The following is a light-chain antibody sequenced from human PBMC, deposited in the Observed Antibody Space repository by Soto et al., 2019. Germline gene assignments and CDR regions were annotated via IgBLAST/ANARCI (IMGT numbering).Light chain of an antibody. J-gene: IGKJ1*01. CDR1: QSISIL. CDR2: KAS. V-gene: IGKV1-5*03. Sequence: DIQMTQSPSTLSASVGDRVTITCRASQSISILLAWYQQKPGKAPKLLIYKASSLESGVPSRFSGSGSGTEFTLTISSLQPDDFATYHCQQYNSYPWTFGQGTKVETK. CDR3: QQYNSYPWT.